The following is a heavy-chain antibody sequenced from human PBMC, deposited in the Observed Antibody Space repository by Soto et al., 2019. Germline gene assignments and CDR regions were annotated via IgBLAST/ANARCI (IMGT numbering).Heavy chain of an antibody. CDR2: ISFDGINK. Sequence: GGSLRLSCAASGFTFSSYGIHWVRQAPGKGLEWVSDISFDGINKYYGDSVKGRFTISRDNSKNTVSLQMNSLRAEDTGVYYCAKGRGRNYYYGMDVWGRGTTVTVSS. J-gene: IGHJ6*02. V-gene: IGHV3-30*18. CDR1: GFTFSSYG. CDR3: AKGRGRNYYYGMDV.